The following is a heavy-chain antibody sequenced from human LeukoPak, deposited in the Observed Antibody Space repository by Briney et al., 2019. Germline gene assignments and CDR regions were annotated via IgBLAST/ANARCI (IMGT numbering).Heavy chain of an antibody. CDR1: GGSISSGAYY. J-gene: IGHJ2*01. CDR3: ASRRVAAAGTADHWYFDL. V-gene: IGHV4-31*03. Sequence: SETLSLTCSVSGGSISSGAYYWSWIRQHPGKGLEWIGYIYHSGSTYYNPPLKSRVTISVDTSKNQFSLKLSSVTAADTAVYYCASRRVAAAGTADHWYFDLWGRGTLVTVSS. CDR2: IYHSGST. D-gene: IGHD6-13*01.